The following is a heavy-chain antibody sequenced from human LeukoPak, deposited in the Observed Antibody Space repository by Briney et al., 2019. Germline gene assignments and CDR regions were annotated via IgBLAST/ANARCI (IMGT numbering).Heavy chain of an antibody. V-gene: IGHV4-39*07. CDR3: ARRELHRYYFDY. CDR1: GGSISSSSYY. D-gene: IGHD3-10*01. J-gene: IGHJ4*02. Sequence: SETLSLTCTVSGGSISSSSYYWGWIRQPPGKGLEWIGSIYYSGSTYYNPSLKSRVTISVDTSKNQFSLKLSSVTAADTAVYYCARRELHRYYFDYWGQGTLVTVSS. CDR2: IYYSGST.